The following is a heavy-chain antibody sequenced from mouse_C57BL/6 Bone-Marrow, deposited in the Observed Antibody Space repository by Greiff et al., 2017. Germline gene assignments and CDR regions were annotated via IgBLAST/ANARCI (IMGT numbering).Heavy chain of an antibody. Sequence: QVQLKQSGAELVRPGASVTLSCKASGYTFTDYEMHWVKQTPVHGLEWIGAIDPETGGTAYNQKFKGKAILTADKSSSTAYMELRSLTSEDSAVYYCTGGLRRGLDYGGQGTTLTVSS. D-gene: IGHD2-4*01. V-gene: IGHV1-15*01. CDR2: IDPETGGT. CDR3: TGGLRRGLDY. CDR1: GYTFTDYE. J-gene: IGHJ2*01.